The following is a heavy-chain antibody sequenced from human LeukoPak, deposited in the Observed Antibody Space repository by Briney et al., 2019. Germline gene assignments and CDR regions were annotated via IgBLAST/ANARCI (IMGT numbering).Heavy chain of an antibody. CDR1: ARSVSRGDYY. V-gene: IGHV4-30-4*01. CDR2: IYYTGTT. D-gene: IGHD5-24*01. CDR3: ARERGWLHYYFDY. J-gene: IGHJ4*02. Sequence: SETLSLTCTVSARSVSRGDYYWSWIRHPPRKRLEWIGYIYYTGTTYYNPSLKSRVTISVDTSKNQFSLKLSSVTAADTAVYYCARERGWLHYYFDYWGQGTLVTVSS.